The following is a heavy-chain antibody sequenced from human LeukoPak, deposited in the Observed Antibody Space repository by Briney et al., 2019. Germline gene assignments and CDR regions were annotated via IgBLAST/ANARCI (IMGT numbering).Heavy chain of an antibody. CDR2: IVVGSGNT. D-gene: IGHD2-8*01. V-gene: IGHV1-58*02. CDR3: AARYCTNGVCYNGFDP. J-gene: IGHJ5*02. CDR1: GFTFTSSA. Sequence: ETSVKVSCKASGFTFTSSAMQWVRQARGQRLEWIGWIVVGSGNTNSAQKFQERVTITRDMSTSTAYMELSSLRSEDTAVYYCAARYCTNGVCYNGFDPWGQGTLVTVSS.